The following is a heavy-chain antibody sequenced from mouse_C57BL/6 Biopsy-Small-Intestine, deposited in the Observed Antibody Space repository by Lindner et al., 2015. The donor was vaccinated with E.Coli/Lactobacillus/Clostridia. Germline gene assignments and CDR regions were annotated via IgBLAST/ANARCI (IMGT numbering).Heavy chain of an antibody. D-gene: IGHD2-3*01. J-gene: IGHJ4*01. V-gene: IGHV1-81*01. CDR3: ARDDGWFGELKGQPNWFDP. Sequence: SVKVSCKASGGIFSSYAISWVRQAPGRGLEWMGGIIPIFGTANYAQKFQGRVTITADESTSTAYLDLSSLRSEDTAVYYCARDDGWFGELKGQPNWFDPWGQGTLVTVSS. CDR2: IIPIFGTA. CDR1: GGIFSSYA.